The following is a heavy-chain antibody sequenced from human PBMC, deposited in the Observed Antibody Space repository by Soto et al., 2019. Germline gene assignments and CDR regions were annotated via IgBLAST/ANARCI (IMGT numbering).Heavy chain of an antibody. V-gene: IGHV1-69*08. CDR1: GGTFSSYT. CDR2: IIPILGIA. CDR3: ARDAVGATDY. Sequence: QVQLVQSGAEVKKPGSSVKVSCKASGGTFSSYTISWVRQAPGQGLEWMGRIIPILGIANYAQKFQGRVTITADKSTSTDYMELSSLRSEDTAVYYCARDAVGATDYWGQGTLVTVSS. D-gene: IGHD1-26*01. J-gene: IGHJ4*02.